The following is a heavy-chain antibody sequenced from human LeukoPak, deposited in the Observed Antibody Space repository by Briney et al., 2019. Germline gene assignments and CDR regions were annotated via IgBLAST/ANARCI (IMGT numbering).Heavy chain of an antibody. V-gene: IGHV4-34*01. J-gene: IGHJ6*02. CDR2: INHSGST. CDR1: GGSFSGYY. CDR3: AISKIMVRGDVDV. Sequence: SETLSLTCAVYGGSFSGYYWSWIRQPPGKGLEWIGEINHSGSTNYNPSLKTRVTISVDTSKNHFSLKLSSVTAADTAVYYCAISKIMVRGDVDVWGQGITVTVSS. D-gene: IGHD3-10*01.